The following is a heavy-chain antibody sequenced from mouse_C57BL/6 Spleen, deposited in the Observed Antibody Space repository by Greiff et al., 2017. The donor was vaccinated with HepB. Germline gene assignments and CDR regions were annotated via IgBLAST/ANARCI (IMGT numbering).Heavy chain of an antibody. V-gene: IGHV14-2*01. CDR3: ARLGITTVVAAPMDY. CDR1: GFNIKDYY. J-gene: IGHJ4*01. Sequence: VQLKESGAELVKPGASVKLSCTASGFNIKDYYMHWVKQRTEQGLEWIGRIDPEDGETKYAPKFQGKATITADTSSNTAYLQLSSLTSEDTAVYYCARLGITTVVAAPMDYWGQGTSVTVSS. CDR2: IDPEDGET. D-gene: IGHD1-1*01.